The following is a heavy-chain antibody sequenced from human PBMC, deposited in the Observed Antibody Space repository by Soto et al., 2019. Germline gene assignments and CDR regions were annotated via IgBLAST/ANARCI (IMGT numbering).Heavy chain of an antibody. Sequence: QVQLVQSGAEVKKPGASVKVSCKASGYTFTSYGISWVRQAPGQGLEWMGWISAYNGNTNYAQKLQGRVTMTTDTPTSTAYMELRSLRSDDTAVYYCARADGGSVLRYFMGGDAFDIWGQGTMVTVSS. CDR2: ISAYNGNT. J-gene: IGHJ3*02. D-gene: IGHD3-9*01. V-gene: IGHV1-18*01. CDR1: GYTFTSYG. CDR3: ARADGGSVLRYFMGGDAFDI.